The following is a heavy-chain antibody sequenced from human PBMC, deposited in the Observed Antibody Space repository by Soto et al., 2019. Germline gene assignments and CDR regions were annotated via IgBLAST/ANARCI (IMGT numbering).Heavy chain of an antibody. CDR1: GFTLSSYW. V-gene: IGHV3-7*05. Sequence: EVQLVESGGGLVQPGGSLRLSCAASGFTLSSYWMSWVRQAPGKGLEWVANIKQDGSEKYYVDSVKGRFTISRDTAKISLYLPLNSLRAEDTAVYYCAREYGSSLSPRSYGMDVWGQGTTVTVSS. D-gene: IGHD6-13*01. J-gene: IGHJ6*02. CDR2: IKQDGSEK. CDR3: AREYGSSLSPRSYGMDV.